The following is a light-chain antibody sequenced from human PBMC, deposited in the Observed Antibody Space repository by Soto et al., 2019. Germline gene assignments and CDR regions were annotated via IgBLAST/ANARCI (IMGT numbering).Light chain of an antibody. V-gene: IGLV4-69*01. CDR1: SGHSNYA. J-gene: IGLJ2*01. Sequence: QPVLTQSPSASASLGASVKLTCTLSSGHSNYAIAWHQQQPEQGPRYLMKLNSDGSHSKGDGIPDRFSGSSSGAERYLTISSLQSEDEADYYCQTWGSGIVVFGGGTKLTVL. CDR3: QTWGSGIVV. CDR2: LNSDGSH.